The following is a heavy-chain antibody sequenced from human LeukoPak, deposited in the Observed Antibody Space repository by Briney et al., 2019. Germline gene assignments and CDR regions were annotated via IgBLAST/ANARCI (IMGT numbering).Heavy chain of an antibody. D-gene: IGHD7-27*01. Sequence: GGSLRLSCAASGFTFSSYSMNWVRQAPGKGLEWVSYISSSSSTIYYADSVKGRFTISRDNAKNPLYLQMNSLRAEDTAVYYCARERMGPDWGLMKAFDIWGQGTMVTVSS. J-gene: IGHJ3*02. CDR3: ARERMGPDWGLMKAFDI. CDR2: ISSSSSTI. CDR1: GFTFSSYS. V-gene: IGHV3-48*04.